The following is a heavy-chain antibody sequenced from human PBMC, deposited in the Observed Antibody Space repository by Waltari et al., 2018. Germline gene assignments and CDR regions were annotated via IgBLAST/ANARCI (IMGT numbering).Heavy chain of an antibody. V-gene: IGHV1-2*06. CDR2: INPNSGAT. CDR3: ARVLSTVQLGIFAY. J-gene: IGHJ4*02. D-gene: IGHD7-27*01. CDR1: GYSFTAYY. Sequence: QVQMVQSGAEVKKPGASVKVSCKASGYSFTAYYLHWVRQAPGQGLEWMGRINPNSGATTYAQMFQGRVTMTRDTSIRTAYMEVTGLRSDDTAVYYCARVLSTVQLGIFAYWGQGTVVTVSS.